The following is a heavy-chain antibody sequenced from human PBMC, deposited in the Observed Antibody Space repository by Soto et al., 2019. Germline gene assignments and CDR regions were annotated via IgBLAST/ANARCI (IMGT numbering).Heavy chain of an antibody. CDR2: IIPIFGTA. Sequence: GAAVKVSCKASGGTFSSYAISWVRQAPGQGLEWMGGIIPIFGTANYAQKFQGRVTITAAKSTSTAYMELSSLRSEDTAVYYCARTPAYDYYYGMDVWGQGTTVT. J-gene: IGHJ6*02. CDR3: ARTPAYDYYYGMDV. CDR1: GGTFSSYA. V-gene: IGHV1-69*06. D-gene: IGHD2-8*01.